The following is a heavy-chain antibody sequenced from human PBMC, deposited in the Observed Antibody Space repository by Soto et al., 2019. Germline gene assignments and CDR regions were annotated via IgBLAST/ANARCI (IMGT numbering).Heavy chain of an antibody. CDR2: ISGSGGST. D-gene: IGHD2-15*01. Sequence: PXGSLRLSCSAAGFTFSSYAMSWVRQAPGRGLDWVSAISGSGGSTYYADSVKGRFTISRDNSKNTLYLQMNSLRAEDTAVYYCAKDGRGYCSGGSCYSKTPSYHFDYWSQGTLVTVSS. CDR3: AKDGRGYCSGGSCYSKTPSYHFDY. J-gene: IGHJ4*02. V-gene: IGHV3-23*01. CDR1: GFTFSSYA.